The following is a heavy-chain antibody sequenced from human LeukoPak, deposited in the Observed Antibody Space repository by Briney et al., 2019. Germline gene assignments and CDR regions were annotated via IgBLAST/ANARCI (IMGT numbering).Heavy chain of an antibody. CDR3: AGVDAAMPDAFDI. J-gene: IGHJ3*02. V-gene: IGHV3-66*01. D-gene: IGHD5-18*01. CDR1: GFTVSRNY. Sequence: TGGSLRLSCAASGFTVSRNYMSWVRQAPGKGLEWVSIIYSDGSTHYAESVKGRFTISRDNSKNTLYLQMNSLRADDTAVYYCAGVDAAMPDAFDIWGQGTTVTVSS. CDR2: IYSDGST.